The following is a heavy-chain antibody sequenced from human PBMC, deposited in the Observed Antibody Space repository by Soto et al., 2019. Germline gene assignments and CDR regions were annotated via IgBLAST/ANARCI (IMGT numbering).Heavy chain of an antibody. Sequence: SETLSLTCTVSGGSISSRSYYWGWIRQPPGKGLEWIGNINHSGSTNYNPSLKSRVTISVDTSKNQFSLKLSSVTAADTAVYYCAVLWFGELLGWFDPWGQGTLVTVSS. CDR1: GGSISSRSYY. J-gene: IGHJ5*02. V-gene: IGHV4-39*07. CDR2: INHSGST. CDR3: AVLWFGELLGWFDP. D-gene: IGHD3-10*01.